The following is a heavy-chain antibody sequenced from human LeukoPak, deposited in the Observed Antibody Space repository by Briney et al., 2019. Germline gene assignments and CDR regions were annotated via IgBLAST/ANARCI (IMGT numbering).Heavy chain of an antibody. CDR3: AKPGYWGAFDI. CDR1: GFTFDDYA. Sequence: GGSLRLSCAASGFTFDDYAMHWVRHAPGKGLEWVSGISWNSGSIGYADSVKGRFTISRDNAKNSLYLQMNSLRAEDTAVYYCAKPGYWGAFDIWGQGTMVTVSS. CDR2: ISWNSGSI. D-gene: IGHD3-16*01. V-gene: IGHV3-9*01. J-gene: IGHJ3*02.